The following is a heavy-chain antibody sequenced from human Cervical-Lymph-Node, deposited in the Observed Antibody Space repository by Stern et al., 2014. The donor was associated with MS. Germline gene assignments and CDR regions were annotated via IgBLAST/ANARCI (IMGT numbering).Heavy chain of an antibody. J-gene: IGHJ4*02. Sequence: EVQLEESGGGLVQPGGSLRLSCAASRFIFRNYWMHWVRQAPGKGLVWVSSINGDGSNTRYADFVKGRFTISRDNGRNTLYLQMNSLRDEDTAMYYCARRHLVGATDFDCWGQGTLVAVSS. D-gene: IGHD1-26*01. CDR2: INGDGSNT. CDR3: ARRHLVGATDFDC. CDR1: RFIFRNYW. V-gene: IGHV3-74*02.